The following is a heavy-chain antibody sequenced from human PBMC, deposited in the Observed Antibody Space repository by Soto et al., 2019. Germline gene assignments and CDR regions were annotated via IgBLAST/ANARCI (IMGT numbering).Heavy chain of an antibody. Sequence: GGSLRLSCAASGFTFSSYAMHWVRQAPGKGLEWVAVISYDGSNKYYADSVKGRFTISRDNSKNTLYLQMNSLRAGDTAVYYCARGGSGCGGDCYPFLGYYYYGMDVWGQGTTVTVSS. CDR1: GFTFSSYA. J-gene: IGHJ6*02. CDR3: ARGGSGCGGDCYPFLGYYYYGMDV. CDR2: ISYDGSNK. V-gene: IGHV3-30-3*01. D-gene: IGHD2-21*02.